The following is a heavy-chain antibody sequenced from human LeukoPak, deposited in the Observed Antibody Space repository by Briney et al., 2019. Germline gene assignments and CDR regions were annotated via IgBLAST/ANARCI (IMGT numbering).Heavy chain of an antibody. CDR2: ISGSGGST. CDR3: AKASTFGGVKSLDY. Sequence: GGSLRLSCAASGFTFSSYSMNWVRQAPGKGLEWVSAISGSGGSTYYADSVKGRFTISRDNSKNTLYLQMNSLRAEDTAVYYCAKASTFGGVKSLDYWGQGTLVTVSS. V-gene: IGHV3-23*01. D-gene: IGHD3-16*01. CDR1: GFTFSSYS. J-gene: IGHJ4*02.